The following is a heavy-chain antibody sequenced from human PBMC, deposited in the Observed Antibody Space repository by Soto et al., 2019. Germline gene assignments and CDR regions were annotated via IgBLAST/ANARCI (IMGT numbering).Heavy chain of an antibody. J-gene: IGHJ4*02. CDR2: INHSGST. V-gene: IGHV4-34*01. D-gene: IGHD3-10*01. CDR1: GGSFSGYY. Sequence: PSETLSLTCAVYGGSFSGYYWSWIRQPPGKGLEWIGEINHSGSTNYNPSLKSRVTISVDTSKNQFSLKLSSVTAADTAVYYCARGRYYYGSGSYYNGYYYFDYWGQGTLVTVSS. CDR3: ARGRYYYGSGSYYNGYYYFDY.